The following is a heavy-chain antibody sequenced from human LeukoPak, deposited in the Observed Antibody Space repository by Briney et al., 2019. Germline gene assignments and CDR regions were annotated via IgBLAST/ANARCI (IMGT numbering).Heavy chain of an antibody. V-gene: IGHV4-31*03. CDR1: GGSISSGGYY. CDR2: IYYSGST. J-gene: IGHJ4*02. Sequence: SQTLSLTCTVSGGSISSGGYYWSWIRQHPGKGLEWIGYIYYSGSTYYNPSLKSRVTISVDTSKNQFSLKPSSVTAEDTAVYYCSRTYCTSGSCYYFDYWGQGTLVTVSS. CDR3: SRTYCTSGSCYYFDY. D-gene: IGHD2-8*01.